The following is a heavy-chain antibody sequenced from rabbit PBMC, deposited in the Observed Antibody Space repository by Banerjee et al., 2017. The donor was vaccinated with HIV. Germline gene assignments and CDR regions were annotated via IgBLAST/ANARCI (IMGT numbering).Heavy chain of an antibody. CDR2: INTGSSGSA. CDR3: ARGCWSYEDIGSTYALNL. J-gene: IGHJ3*01. CDR1: GFSFSSSYW. D-gene: IGHD6-1*01. Sequence: QEQLEESGGDLVKPEGSLTLTCTASGFSFSSSYWICWVRQAPGKGLEWIGCINTGSSGSAYYASWAKGRFTITKTSSTTVTLQLTSLTAADTATYFCARGCWSYEDIGSTYALNLWGQGTLVTVS. V-gene: IGHV1S45*01.